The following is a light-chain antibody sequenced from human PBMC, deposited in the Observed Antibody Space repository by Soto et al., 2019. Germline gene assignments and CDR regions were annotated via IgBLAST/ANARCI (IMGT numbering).Light chain of an antibody. Sequence: EIVLTQSPGTLSLSPGERVTLSCRASQSVSSNFLAWYQQKPGQAPRLLIYGASSRATGIPDRFSGSGSGTDFTLTISRLEPEDFAVYHCQQYGSSFRTFGQGTKVEIK. CDR2: GAS. CDR1: QSVSSNF. V-gene: IGKV3-20*01. J-gene: IGKJ1*01. CDR3: QQYGSSFRT.